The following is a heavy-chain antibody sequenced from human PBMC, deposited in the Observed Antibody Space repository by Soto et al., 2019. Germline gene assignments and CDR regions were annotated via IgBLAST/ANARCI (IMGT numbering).Heavy chain of an antibody. CDR3: ARDTHDSSGYPDY. J-gene: IGHJ4*02. Sequence: SETLSLTCTVSGGSISSGDYYWSWIRQPPGKGLEWIGYIYYSGSTYYNQSLKSRVTISVDTSKNQFSLKLSSVTAADTAVYYCARDTHDSSGYPDYWGQGTLVTVSS. V-gene: IGHV4-30-4*01. D-gene: IGHD3-22*01. CDR1: GGSISSGDYY. CDR2: IYYSGST.